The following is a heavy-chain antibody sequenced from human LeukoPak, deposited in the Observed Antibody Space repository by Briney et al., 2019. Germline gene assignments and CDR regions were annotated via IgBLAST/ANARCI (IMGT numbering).Heavy chain of an antibody. Sequence: SETLSLTCTVSGYSISSGYYWGWIRQPPGKGLEWIGSIYHSGSTYYNPSLKSRVTISVDTSKNQFSLKLSSVTAADTAVYYCARAVGYSYAMAFDYWGQGTLVTVSS. CDR2: IYHSGST. V-gene: IGHV4-38-2*02. CDR3: ARAVGYSYAMAFDY. D-gene: IGHD5-18*01. CDR1: GYSISSGYY. J-gene: IGHJ4*02.